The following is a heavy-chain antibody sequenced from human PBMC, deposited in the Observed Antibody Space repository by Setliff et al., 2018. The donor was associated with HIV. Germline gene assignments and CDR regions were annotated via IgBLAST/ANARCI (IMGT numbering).Heavy chain of an antibody. J-gene: IGHJ6*02. D-gene: IGHD3-10*01. V-gene: IGHV1-24*01. CDR1: GYSLTELS. CDR2: FEPEYAEP. Sequence: GASVKVSCKISGYSLTELSRHWVRQAPGQGLEWMGVFEPEYAEPLYAKKFKGRVNMTVDTTTDTAYMELSGLRPDDTAVYYCATGFGAVTDYAMDVWGQGTTVTVSS. CDR3: ATGFGAVTDYAMDV.